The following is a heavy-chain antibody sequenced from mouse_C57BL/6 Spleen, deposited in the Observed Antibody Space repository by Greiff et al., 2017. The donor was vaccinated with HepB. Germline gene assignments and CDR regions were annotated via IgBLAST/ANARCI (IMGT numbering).Heavy chain of an antibody. J-gene: IGHJ1*03. CDR3: ARQGYYGSSTHWYFDV. CDR2: ISSGGSYT. Sequence: EVQLVESGGDLVKPGGSLKLSCAASGFTFSSYGMSWVRQTPDKRLEWVATISSGGSYTYYPDSVKGRFTISRDNAKNTLYLQMSSLKSEDTAMYYCARQGYYGSSTHWYFDVWGTGTTVTVSS. V-gene: IGHV5-6*01. CDR1: GFTFSSYG. D-gene: IGHD1-1*01.